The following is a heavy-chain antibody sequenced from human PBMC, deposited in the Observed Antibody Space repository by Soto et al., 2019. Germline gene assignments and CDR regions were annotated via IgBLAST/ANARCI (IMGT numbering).Heavy chain of an antibody. V-gene: IGHV4-31*03. CDR2: ISSSGST. Sequence: SETLSLTCTVSGDSIGGVGYWSWIRQFPGRGLEWIGCISSSGSTYYNPALNNRISLSLDTSQNQFSLKLLSVTAADTAIYYCARAGATGIVIPSHFFDPLGQGTIVTV. D-gene: IGHD3-22*01. CDR3: ARAGATGIVIPSHFFDP. CDR1: GDSIGGVGY. J-gene: IGHJ5*02.